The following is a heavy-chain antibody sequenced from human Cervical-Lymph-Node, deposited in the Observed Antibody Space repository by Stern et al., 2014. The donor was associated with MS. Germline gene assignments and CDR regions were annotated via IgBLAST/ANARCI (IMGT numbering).Heavy chain of an antibody. CDR2: IIPLFGTT. CDR3: ARDGDFGSNYGMDV. CDR1: GGTFSSYG. D-gene: IGHD2-21*02. J-gene: IGHJ6*02. V-gene: IGHV1-69*06. Sequence: VQLLESGAELKKPGSSVKVSCKASGGTFSSYGISWVRQAPGQGLEWMGGIIPLFGTTNYARRFQGRVTITADISTSTAYMELSSLRSEDTAVYYCARDGDFGSNYGMDVWGQGTTVTVSS.